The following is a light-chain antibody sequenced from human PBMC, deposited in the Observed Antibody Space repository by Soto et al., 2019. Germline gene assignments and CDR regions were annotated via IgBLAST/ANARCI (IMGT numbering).Light chain of an antibody. Sequence: DIQMTQSPSTLSASVGDRVTITCRASQSISSWLAWYQQKPGKAPKLLIYDASRLESGVPSRFSGSGSGTEFTLTISSLQPDDFATYYCQQYNSYPWTFVQGTKVDIK. CDR3: QQYNSYPWT. CDR2: DAS. V-gene: IGKV1-5*01. CDR1: QSISSW. J-gene: IGKJ1*01.